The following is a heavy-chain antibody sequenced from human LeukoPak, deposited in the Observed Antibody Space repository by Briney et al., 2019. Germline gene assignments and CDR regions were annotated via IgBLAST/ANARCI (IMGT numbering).Heavy chain of an antibody. J-gene: IGHJ4*02. CDR3: ARQGGYDSSGYHPFDY. CDR2: IYYSGST. Sequence: PSETLSLTCTVSGGSISSSSSYWGWIRQPPGKGLEWIGSIYYSGSTYYNPSLKSRVTISVDTSKNQFSLKLSSVTAADTAVYYCARQGGYDSSGYHPFDYWGQGTLVTVSS. V-gene: IGHV4-39*01. CDR1: GGSISSSSSY. D-gene: IGHD3-22*01.